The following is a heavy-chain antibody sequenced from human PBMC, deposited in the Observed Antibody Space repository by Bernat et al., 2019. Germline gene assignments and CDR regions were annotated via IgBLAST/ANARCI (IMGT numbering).Heavy chain of an antibody. D-gene: IGHD3-22*01. CDR1: GFTFSSYG. Sequence: QVQRVESGGGVVQPGRSLRLSCAASGFTFSSYGMHWVREAPGKGRGWVAVIWYDGSNKYYADSVKGRFTISRDNSKNTLYLQMNSLRAEYTAVYYCARDQEKYYYDSSGYSGYYYGMDVWGQGTTVTVSS. CDR3: ARDQEKYYYDSSGYSGYYYGMDV. J-gene: IGHJ6*02. CDR2: IWYDGSNK. V-gene: IGHV3-33*01.